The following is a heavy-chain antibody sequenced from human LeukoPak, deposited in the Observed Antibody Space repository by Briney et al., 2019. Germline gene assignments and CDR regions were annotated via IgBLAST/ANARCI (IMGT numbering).Heavy chain of an antibody. CDR1: GGTFSSYA. Sequence: SVKVSCKASGGTFSSYAISWVRQAPGQGLEWMGRIIPILGIANYAQKFQGRVTVTADKSTSTAYMELGSLRSEDTAVYYCAIRYGSGSYYNDYWGQGTLVTVSS. V-gene: IGHV1-69*04. D-gene: IGHD3-10*01. J-gene: IGHJ4*02. CDR2: IIPILGIA. CDR3: AIRYGSGSYYNDY.